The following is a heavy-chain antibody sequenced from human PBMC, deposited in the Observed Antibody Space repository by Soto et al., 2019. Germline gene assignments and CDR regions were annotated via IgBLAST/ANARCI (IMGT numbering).Heavy chain of an antibody. V-gene: IGHV3-30-3*01. CDR2: ISYDGSNE. CDR3: GRDRYYYDSSGYWGAFFHFDY. D-gene: IGHD3-22*01. Sequence: GRSLTLSSAASGFTFGSYSTHWDSPAPGKGLEWVAVISYDGSNEYNAATVNGRITTHRDNSKNTVYLQMNSLRAEDAAVYYCGRDRYYYDSSGYWGAFFHFDYWGQGTLVTVSS. CDR1: GFTFGSYS. J-gene: IGHJ4*02.